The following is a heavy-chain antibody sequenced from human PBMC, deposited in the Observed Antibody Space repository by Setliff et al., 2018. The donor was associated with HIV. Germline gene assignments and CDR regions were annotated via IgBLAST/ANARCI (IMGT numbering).Heavy chain of an antibody. Sequence: SVKVSCKASGGTFSSYAISWVRQAPGQGLEWMGGIIPIFGKANYAQKFQGRVKITADESTSTAYMELSSLRSEDTAVYYCARDYDRWFDPWGQGTLVTVSS. CDR2: IIPIFGKA. V-gene: IGHV1-69*13. CDR1: GGTFSSYA. J-gene: IGHJ5*02. D-gene: IGHD3-9*01. CDR3: ARDYDRWFDP.